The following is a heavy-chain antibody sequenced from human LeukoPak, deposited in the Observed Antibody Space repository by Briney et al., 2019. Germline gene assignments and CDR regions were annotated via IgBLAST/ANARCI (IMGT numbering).Heavy chain of an antibody. J-gene: IGHJ4*02. CDR2: IKPDSGAT. Sequence: RASVKVPCKASGYTFTGHYIHWVRQAPGQGLEWMGWIKPDSGATNYAQKFQGRVTMTRDTSISTAHMELNRLTSDDTAVYYCARPEYRYGYILDYWGQGTLVTVSS. D-gene: IGHD5-18*01. CDR1: GYTFTGHY. CDR3: ARPEYRYGYILDY. V-gene: IGHV1-2*02.